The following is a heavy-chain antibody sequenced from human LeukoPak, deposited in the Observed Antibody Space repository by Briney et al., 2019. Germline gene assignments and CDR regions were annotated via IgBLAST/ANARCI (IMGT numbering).Heavy chain of an antibody. V-gene: IGHV3-30*02. CDR2: IRYVGSNK. CDR3: AKDEWELPAFDI. Sequence: GSLRLSCAASGFTFSSYGMHWVRQAPGKGLEWVAFIRYVGSNKYYADSVKGRFTISRDNSKNTLYLQMNSLRAEDTAVYYCAKDEWELPAFDIWGQGTMVTVSS. J-gene: IGHJ3*02. D-gene: IGHD1-26*01. CDR1: GFTFSSYG.